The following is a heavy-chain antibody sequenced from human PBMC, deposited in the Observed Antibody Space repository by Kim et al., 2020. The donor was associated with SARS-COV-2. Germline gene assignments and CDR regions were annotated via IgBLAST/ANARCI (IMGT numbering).Heavy chain of an antibody. J-gene: IGHJ6*02. V-gene: IGHV5-51*01. CDR1: GYSFTSYW. CDR2: IYPGDSDT. Sequence: GESLKISCKGSGYSFTSYWIGWVRQMPGKGLEWMGIIYPGDSDTRYSPSFQGQVTISADKSISTAYLQWSSLKASDTAMYYCARGGYGSGGAMGYYYYGMDVWGQGTTVTVSS. D-gene: IGHD3-10*01. CDR3: ARGGYGSGGAMGYYYYGMDV.